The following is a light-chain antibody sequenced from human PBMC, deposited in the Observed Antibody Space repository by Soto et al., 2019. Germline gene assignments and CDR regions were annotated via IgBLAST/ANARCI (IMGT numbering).Light chain of an antibody. CDR1: QGIRSY. CDR3: QKYNGAPRT. V-gene: IGKV1-27*01. CDR2: ASS. Sequence: DIQMTQSPSSLSASVGDRVTITCRASQGIRSYLAWYQQEPGKAPKLLIYASSTLQSGVPSRFSGSGSGTDFTLTISSLQPEDFATYYCQKYNGAPRTFGQGTKVDIK. J-gene: IGKJ1*01.